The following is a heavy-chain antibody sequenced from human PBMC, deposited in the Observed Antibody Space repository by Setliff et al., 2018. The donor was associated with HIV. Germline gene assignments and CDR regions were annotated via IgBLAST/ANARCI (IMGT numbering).Heavy chain of an antibody. CDR1: GGSFSGYY. CDR3: ARERSALLWKNWFDP. D-gene: IGHD3-10*01. CDR2: LFHTGST. Sequence: SETLSLTCAVYGGSFSGYYWSWIRQPPGKGLEWIGTLFHTGSTYYNPSLNSRVTISVDTSKNQFSLKLSSVTAADTAVYYCARERSALLWKNWFDPWGQGTLVTVSS. J-gene: IGHJ5*02. V-gene: IGHV4-34*12.